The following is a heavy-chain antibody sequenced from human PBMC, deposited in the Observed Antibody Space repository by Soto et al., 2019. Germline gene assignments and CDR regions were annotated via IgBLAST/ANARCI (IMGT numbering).Heavy chain of an antibody. D-gene: IGHD4-17*01. Sequence: EVQLLESGGGLVQPGGSLRLSCAASGFTFSSYAMSWVRQAPGKRLEWVSAISGSGGSTYYADSVKGRFTISRDNSKNTLYLQMNSLRAEDTAVYYCAKARAPTTVTTEGGYWGQGTLVTVSS. V-gene: IGHV3-23*01. J-gene: IGHJ4*02. CDR3: AKARAPTTVTTEGGY. CDR1: GFTFSSYA. CDR2: ISGSGGST.